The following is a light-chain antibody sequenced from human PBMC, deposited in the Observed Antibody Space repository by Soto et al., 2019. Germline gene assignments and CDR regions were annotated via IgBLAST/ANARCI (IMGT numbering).Light chain of an antibody. Sequence: ETVLTQSPATLSLSPGERATLSCRASQSVRSYLAWYQQKPGQAPRLLIYDTSNRATGIPARFSGSGSGTDFTLTISSLEPEDFAVYYCQQRSNWPPLTFGQGTRLEIK. V-gene: IGKV3-11*01. CDR1: QSVRSY. CDR2: DTS. J-gene: IGKJ5*01. CDR3: QQRSNWPPLT.